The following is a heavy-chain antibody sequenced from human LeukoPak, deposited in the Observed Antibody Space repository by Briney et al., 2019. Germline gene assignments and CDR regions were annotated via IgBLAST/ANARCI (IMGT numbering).Heavy chain of an antibody. Sequence: ASVKVSCKASGYTFTSYGISWVRQAPGQGLEWMGWISAYNGNTNYAQKLQGRVTMTTDTPTSTAYMELRSLRSDDTAVYYCARGSAVVTAPNQFDYWGQGTLVTVSS. CDR1: GYTFTSYG. V-gene: IGHV1-18*01. J-gene: IGHJ4*02. CDR3: ARGSAVVTAPNQFDY. CDR2: ISAYNGNT. D-gene: IGHD2-21*02.